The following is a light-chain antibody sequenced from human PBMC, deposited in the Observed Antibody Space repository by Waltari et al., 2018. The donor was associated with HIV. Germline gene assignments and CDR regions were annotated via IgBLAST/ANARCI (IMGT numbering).Light chain of an antibody. Sequence: DVQMTQSTSSLSASVGDRVTITCQASQDIHNYLNWYQQKPGKAPKLLIYDVSNLETGVPSRFSGSVSGTDFSLTISSLQPGDIATYFCHQYDKVPDTFGQGTKLEI. CDR2: DVS. CDR1: QDIHNY. CDR3: HQYDKVPDT. V-gene: IGKV1-33*01. J-gene: IGKJ2*01.